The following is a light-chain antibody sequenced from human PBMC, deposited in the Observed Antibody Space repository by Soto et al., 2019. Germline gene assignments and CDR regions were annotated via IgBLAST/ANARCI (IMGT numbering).Light chain of an antibody. CDR1: QSISSY. CDR3: QRSFSTPLT. CDR2: AAS. V-gene: IGKV1-39*01. J-gene: IGKJ4*01. Sequence: DIQMTQSPSSLSASVGDRVTITCRASQSISSYLHWYQQKPGKAPKLLIYAASSLQSGVPSRFSGSGSGTDFTLTISSLQPEYFANYYCQRSFSTPLTFGGGTKVEIK.